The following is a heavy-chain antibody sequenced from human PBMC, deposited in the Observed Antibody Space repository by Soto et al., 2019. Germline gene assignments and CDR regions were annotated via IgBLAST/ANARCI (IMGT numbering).Heavy chain of an antibody. CDR2: IYSGGST. V-gene: IGHV3-53*01. CDR1: GFTVSSNY. CDR3: ARRGLRRSKYFDL. D-gene: IGHD4-17*01. Sequence: EVQLVESGGGLIQPGGSLRLSCAASGFTVSSNYMSWVRQAPGKGLEWVSVIYSGGSTYYADSVKGRFTISRDNSKNTLYLQMNSLRAEDTAVYYCARRGLRRSKYFDLWGRGTLVTVSS. J-gene: IGHJ2*01.